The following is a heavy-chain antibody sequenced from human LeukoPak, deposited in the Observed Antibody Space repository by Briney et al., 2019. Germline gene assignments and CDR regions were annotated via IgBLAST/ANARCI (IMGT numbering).Heavy chain of an antibody. Sequence: ASVRVSCKASGYSFTGYYMHWVRQAPGHGLEWMAWINPNSGGTKYAQKFQGRVTMTRDTSISTAYMELSRLRSDDTAVYYCARGSRYYYDSGSYYPSYYYMDVWGTGTTVTVSS. CDR3: ARGSRYYYDSGSYYPSYYYMDV. D-gene: IGHD3-10*01. J-gene: IGHJ6*03. V-gene: IGHV1-2*02. CDR2: INPNSGGT. CDR1: GYSFTGYY.